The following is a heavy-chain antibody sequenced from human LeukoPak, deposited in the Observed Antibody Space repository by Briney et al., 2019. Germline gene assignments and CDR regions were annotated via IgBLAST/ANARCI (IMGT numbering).Heavy chain of an antibody. CDR3: ARDERRYCPDSSRYPGDY. J-gene: IGHJ4*02. CDR1: GFTFSDYA. Sequence: KTGGSLRLSCAASGFTFSDYAMKWVRQAPGKGLEWLSAISRTSAYIYYSDSVRGRFTTSRDNAKNSVYLQMDSLRAEDTAVYYCARDERRYCPDSSRYPGDYWGQGTLVTVSS. D-gene: IGHD2-8*02. V-gene: IGHV3-21*01. CDR2: ISRTSAYI.